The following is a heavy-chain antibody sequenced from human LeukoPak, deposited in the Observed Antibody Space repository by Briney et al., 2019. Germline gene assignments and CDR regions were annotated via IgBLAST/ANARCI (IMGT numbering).Heavy chain of an antibody. J-gene: IGHJ4*02. CDR1: GFTFSTFG. CDR2: ISYDGSDK. Sequence: PGGSLRLSCAASGFTFSTFGMHWVRQAPGKGLEWVADISYDGSDKYYADSVKGRFTISRDNSKNTLFLQINSLRPEDTAVYYCANIIYGDPSYYYFDYWGQGTLVTVSS. D-gene: IGHD4-17*01. CDR3: ANIIYGDPSYYYFDY. V-gene: IGHV3-30*18.